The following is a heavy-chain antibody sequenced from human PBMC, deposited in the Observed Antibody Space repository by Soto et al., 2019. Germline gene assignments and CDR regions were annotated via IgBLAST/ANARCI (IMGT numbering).Heavy chain of an antibody. D-gene: IGHD1-26*01. Sequence: TGGSLRLSCEGSGFTFSRHWMHWVRQTPGKGLSWVAHIGPDGYKTRDADSVKGRFIISRDNARNTLYLQMNSLRDDDTAVYYCVREQKWAYDFWGPGTLVTVSS. J-gene: IGHJ4*02. V-gene: IGHV3-74*01. CDR3: VREQKWAYDF. CDR1: GFTFSRHW. CDR2: IGPDGYKT.